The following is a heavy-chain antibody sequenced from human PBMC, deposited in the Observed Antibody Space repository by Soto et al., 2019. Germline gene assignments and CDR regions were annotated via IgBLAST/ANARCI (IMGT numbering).Heavy chain of an antibody. V-gene: IGHV3-15*01. Sequence: LRLSCAASGFTFSNAWMSWVRRAPGKGLEWVGRIKSKTDGGTTDYAAPVKGRFTISRDDSKNTLYLQMNSLKTEDTAVYYCTTERFDYYDSSGYYYYWGQGTLVTVSS. D-gene: IGHD3-22*01. CDR2: IKSKTDGGTT. CDR1: GFTFSNAW. CDR3: TTERFDYYDSSGYYYY. J-gene: IGHJ4*02.